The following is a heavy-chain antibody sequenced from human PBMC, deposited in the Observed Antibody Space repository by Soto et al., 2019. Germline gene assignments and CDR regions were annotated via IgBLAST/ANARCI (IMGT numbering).Heavy chain of an antibody. V-gene: IGHV3-23*01. J-gene: IGHJ4*02. D-gene: IGHD6-19*01. CDR2: ISGSGDST. Sequence: GGSLRLSCAASGFTFSSYAMSWVRQGPGKGLEWVSAISGSGDSTYYAESVKGRFTISRDNAKNSLYLQMNSLRAEDTAMYYCARDRGSGWSSVYFDYWGQGTLVTVSS. CDR1: GFTFSSYA. CDR3: ARDRGSGWSSVYFDY.